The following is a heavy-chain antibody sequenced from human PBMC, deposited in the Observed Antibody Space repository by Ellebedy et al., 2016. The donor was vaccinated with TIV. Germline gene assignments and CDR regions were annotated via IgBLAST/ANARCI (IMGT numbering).Heavy chain of an antibody. J-gene: IGHJ4*02. CDR1: GFTFDVYA. V-gene: IGHV3-9*01. CDR3: AKDITGPNYGSGTTPDY. D-gene: IGHD3-10*01. CDR2: IRWNSGSI. Sequence: PGGSLRLSCAASGFTFDVYAMHWVRQAPAKVLEWVSGIRWNSGSIAYADSVKGRFTISRDNAKNSLYLQMNSLRAEDTALYYCAKDITGPNYGSGTTPDYWGQGTLVTVSS.